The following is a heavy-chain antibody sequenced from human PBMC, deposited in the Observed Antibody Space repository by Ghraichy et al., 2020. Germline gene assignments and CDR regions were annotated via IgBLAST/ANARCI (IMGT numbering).Heavy chain of an antibody. V-gene: IGHV4-61*01. CDR3: ARDEEWRGYFDL. D-gene: IGHD3-3*01. CDR1: GDSVNSNRYY. CDR2: IYYTGDN. Sequence: SQTLSLTCTVSGDSVNSNRYYWSWIRQPPGKGLEWIAYIYYTGDNDYNSSLRSRVTISLDTSKNQFSLQVRSVTAADTAVYYCARDEEWRGYFDLWGRGTLVTVSS. J-gene: IGHJ2*01.